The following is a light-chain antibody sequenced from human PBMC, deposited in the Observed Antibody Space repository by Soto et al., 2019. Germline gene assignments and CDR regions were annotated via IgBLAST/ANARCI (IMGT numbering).Light chain of an antibody. V-gene: IGKV4-1*01. Sequence: DIVMTQSPDSLAVSLGERATINCKSSQSVLYSANNKNYLAWYQQKPGQPPKLLISWASNRESGVPERFSGSGSGPDFTLTISSLQAEDVAVYFCQQYFTIPEAFGQGTKVEIK. J-gene: IGKJ1*01. CDR3: QQYFTIPEA. CDR1: QSVLYSANNKNY. CDR2: WAS.